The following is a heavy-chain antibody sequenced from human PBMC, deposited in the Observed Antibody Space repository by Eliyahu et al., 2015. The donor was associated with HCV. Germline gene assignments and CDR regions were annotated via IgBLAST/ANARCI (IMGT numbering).Heavy chain of an antibody. CDR3: ASHQIGYCSGGSCYSPFDY. V-gene: IGHV1-69*01. Sequence: QVQLVQSGAEVKKPGSSVKVSCKASGGTFSSYAISWVRQAPGQGLEWMGGIIPIFGTANYAQKFQGRVTITADESTSTAYMELSSLRSEDTAVYYCASHQIGYCSGGSCYSPFDYWGQGTLVTVSS. D-gene: IGHD2-15*01. J-gene: IGHJ4*02. CDR2: IIPIFGTA. CDR1: GGTFSSYA.